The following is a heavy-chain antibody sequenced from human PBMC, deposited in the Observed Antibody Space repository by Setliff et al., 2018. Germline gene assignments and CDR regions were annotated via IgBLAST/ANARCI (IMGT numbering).Heavy chain of an antibody. Sequence: SETLSLTCSVYGGSLTTYYWGWIRQPPGKGLEWIGEINHSESTNYNPALKSRVTISIDTSRNQFSLKLNSVTAADTAVYYCAADYGDRDPFDYWGQGTLVTVSS. V-gene: IGHV4-34*01. CDR3: AADYGDRDPFDY. J-gene: IGHJ4*02. CDR1: GGSLTTYY. CDR2: INHSEST. D-gene: IGHD4-17*01.